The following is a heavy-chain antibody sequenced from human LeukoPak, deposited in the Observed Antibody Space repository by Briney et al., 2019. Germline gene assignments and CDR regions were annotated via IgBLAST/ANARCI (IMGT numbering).Heavy chain of an antibody. D-gene: IGHD2-2*01. J-gene: IGHJ4*02. Sequence: SVKVSCKASGGTFSSSAISWVRQAPGQGLEWMGGIIPIFGTANYAQKFQGRVTITTDESTSTAYMELSSLRSDDTAVYYCATRPPYCSSSSCYQYDYWGQGTLATVSS. V-gene: IGHV1-69*05. CDR2: IIPIFGTA. CDR3: ATRPPYCSSSSCYQYDY. CDR1: GGTFSSSA.